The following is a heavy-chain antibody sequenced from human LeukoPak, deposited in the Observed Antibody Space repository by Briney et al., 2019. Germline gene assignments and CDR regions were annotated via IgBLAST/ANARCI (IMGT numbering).Heavy chain of an antibody. Sequence: PGRSLSLSCAASGFTFSSYAMHWVRQAPGKGLEWVAVISYEGSKKYYADSAKGRFTISRDNAKNTLSLQMNSLTAEDTAVYYSARDQDDSLTGYTLGYWGQGTLVTVSS. CDR2: ISYEGSKK. V-gene: IGHV3-30*04. CDR1: GFTFSSYA. J-gene: IGHJ4*02. D-gene: IGHD3-9*01. CDR3: ARDQDDSLTGYTLGY.